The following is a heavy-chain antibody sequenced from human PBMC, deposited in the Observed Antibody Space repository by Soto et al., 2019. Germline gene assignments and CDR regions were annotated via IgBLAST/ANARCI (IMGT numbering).Heavy chain of an antibody. CDR2: IESGGSI. D-gene: IGHD3-16*01. CDR3: ASTTVWKNAFEI. Sequence: EVQLVESGGGLIQPGGSLRLSCAGSAVTVNTNYMSWVRQSPGKGLEWVSLIESGGSIYYADSVKGRFTISRDSFKNTLSLQMNSLRVEDTAVYYCASTTVWKNAFEIWGQGTLVSVSS. V-gene: IGHV3-53*01. CDR1: AVTVNTNY. J-gene: IGHJ3*02.